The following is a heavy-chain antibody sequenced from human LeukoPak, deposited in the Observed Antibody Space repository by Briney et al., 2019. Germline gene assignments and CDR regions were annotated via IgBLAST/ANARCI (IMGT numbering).Heavy chain of an antibody. CDR3: ARCSGGSCYPDGYFDY. Sequence: SETLSLTCAVSGGSISSSNWWSWVRQPPGQGLEWIGEIYHSGSTNYNPSLKSRVTISVDKSKNQFSLKLSSVTAADTAVYYCARCSGGSCYPDGYFDYWGQGTLVTVSS. CDR2: IYHSGST. D-gene: IGHD2-15*01. J-gene: IGHJ4*02. V-gene: IGHV4-4*02. CDR1: GGSISSSNW.